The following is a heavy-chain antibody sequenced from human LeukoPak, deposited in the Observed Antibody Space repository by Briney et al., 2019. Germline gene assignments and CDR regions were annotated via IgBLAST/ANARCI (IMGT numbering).Heavy chain of an antibody. Sequence: PGGSLRLSCAASGFTFSSYGMHWVRQAPGKGLEWVAVIWYDGSNKYYADSVKGRFTISRDNSKNTLYLQMNSLRAEDTAVYYCAKMGYYDSSGYPFDYWGQGTLVTVSS. CDR2: IWYDGSNK. CDR1: GFTFSSYG. D-gene: IGHD3-22*01. CDR3: AKMGYYDSSGYPFDY. J-gene: IGHJ4*02. V-gene: IGHV3-33*06.